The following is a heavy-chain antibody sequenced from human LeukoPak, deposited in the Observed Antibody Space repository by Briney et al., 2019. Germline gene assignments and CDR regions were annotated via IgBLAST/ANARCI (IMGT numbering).Heavy chain of an antibody. CDR3: ARATVAVAGTTGDYYYYGMDV. CDR1: GYTFTSYY. D-gene: IGHD6-19*01. J-gene: IGHJ6*02. Sequence: ASVKVSCKASGYTFTSYYMHWVRQAPGQGLEWMGIINPSGGSTSCAQKFQGRVTMTRDTSTSTVYMELSSLRSEDTAVYYCARATVAVAGTTGDYYYYGMDVWGQGTTVTVSS. V-gene: IGHV1-46*01. CDR2: INPSGGST.